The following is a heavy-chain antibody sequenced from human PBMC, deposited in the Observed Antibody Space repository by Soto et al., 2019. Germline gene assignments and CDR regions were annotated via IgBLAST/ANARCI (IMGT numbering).Heavy chain of an antibody. J-gene: IGHJ4*02. Sequence: GGSLRLSCAASGFSLNSYHMNWVRQAPGKGLEWILYISSSGSTIYYADSVKGRFTISRDTANNSLYLQMNSLREEDTAVYYCVRDQRGYSYGPWAFWGQGTLVTVSS. CDR3: VRDQRGYSYGPWAF. V-gene: IGHV3-48*02. D-gene: IGHD5-18*01. CDR2: ISSSGSTI. CDR1: GFSLNSYH.